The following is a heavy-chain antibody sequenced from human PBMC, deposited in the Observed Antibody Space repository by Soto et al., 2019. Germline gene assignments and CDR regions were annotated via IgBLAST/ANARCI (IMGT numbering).Heavy chain of an antibody. D-gene: IGHD3-10*01. CDR2: ISSSGSNT. CDR1: GFTFSNYA. CDR3: AKERLARGIDY. V-gene: IGHV3-23*01. Sequence: EVQLLDSGGGLVQPGGSLRLSCAASGFTFSNYAMSWVRQAPGKGLDWVSTISSSGSNTYYADSVKGRFSISRDNSKNTVYLEMKNLRAEDTAVDYCAKERLARGIDYWGQGTLVTVSS. J-gene: IGHJ4*02.